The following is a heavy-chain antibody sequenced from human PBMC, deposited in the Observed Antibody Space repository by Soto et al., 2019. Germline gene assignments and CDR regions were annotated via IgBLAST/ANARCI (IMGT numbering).Heavy chain of an antibody. CDR3: AKDTRDYSNYVYTFDI. J-gene: IGHJ3*02. CDR2: ISGGGGYT. Sequence: EVQLLESGGGLVQPGGSLRLSCAASGFTSSNHAMSWVRQAPGKGLEWVSGISGGGGYTYYLDSVKGRFTISRDNSKNTLYLQMNGLRAEDTALYYCAKDTRDYSNYVYTFDIWGQGTMVTVSS. CDR1: GFTSSNHA. V-gene: IGHV3-23*01. D-gene: IGHD4-4*01.